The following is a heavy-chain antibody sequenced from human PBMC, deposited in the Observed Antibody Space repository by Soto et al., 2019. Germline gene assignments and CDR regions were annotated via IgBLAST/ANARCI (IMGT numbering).Heavy chain of an antibody. CDR3: ARDGGSYYENAFGI. D-gene: IGHD1-26*01. J-gene: IGHJ3*02. CDR2: ISSNGGST. V-gene: IGHV3-64*01. Sequence: EVQLVESGGGLVQPGGSLRLSCAASGFTFSSYAMHWVRQAPGKGLEYVSAISSNGGSTYYANSVKGRFTISRDNSKNTLYLQMGSLRAEDMAVYYCARDGGSYYENAFGIWGQGTMVTVSS. CDR1: GFTFSSYA.